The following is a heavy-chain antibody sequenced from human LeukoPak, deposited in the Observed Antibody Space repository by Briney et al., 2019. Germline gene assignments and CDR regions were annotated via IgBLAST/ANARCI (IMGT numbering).Heavy chain of an antibody. V-gene: IGHV1-46*01. Sequence: ASVKVSCKASGYTFTSYYMHWVRQAPGQGLEWMGIINPSGGSTSYAQKFQGRVTISVDTSKNQFSLKLSSVTAADTAVYYCAVADGYGPFDYWGQGTLVTVSS. D-gene: IGHD3-10*01. CDR3: AVADGYGPFDY. J-gene: IGHJ4*02. CDR1: GYTFTSYY. CDR2: INPSGGST.